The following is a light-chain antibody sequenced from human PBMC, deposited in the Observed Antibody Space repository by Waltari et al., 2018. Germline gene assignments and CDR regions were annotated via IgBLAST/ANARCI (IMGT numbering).Light chain of an antibody. Sequence: DIVMTQSPDSLAVSLGERATIHCKSSQSLLANSNNKNYLAWDQQSPGQPPKLLFFWASIREAGVPDRVSGSGSGTDFPFTISSLQAEDVAVYYCQQYYSSPRTFGGGTKVEI. J-gene: IGKJ4*01. V-gene: IGKV4-1*01. CDR1: QSLLANSNNKNY. CDR2: WAS. CDR3: QQYYSSPRT.